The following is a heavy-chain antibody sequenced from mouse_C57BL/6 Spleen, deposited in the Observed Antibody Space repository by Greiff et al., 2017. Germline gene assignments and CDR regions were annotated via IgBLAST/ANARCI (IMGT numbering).Heavy chain of an antibody. V-gene: IGHV1-54*01. Sequence: QVQLQQSGAELVRPGTSVKVSCKASGYAFTNYLIEWVKQRPGQGLEWIGVINPGSGGTNYTEKFKGKATLTADKSSSTAYMQLSSLTSEDSAVYFCARNDGYYGFDYWGQGTTLTVSS. CDR3: ARNDGYYGFDY. CDR1: GYAFTNYL. J-gene: IGHJ2*01. D-gene: IGHD2-3*01. CDR2: INPGSGGT.